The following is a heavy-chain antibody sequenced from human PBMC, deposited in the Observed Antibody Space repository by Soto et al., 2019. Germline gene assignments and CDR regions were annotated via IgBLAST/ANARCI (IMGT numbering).Heavy chain of an antibody. V-gene: IGHV1-69*01. CDR2: IIPIFGTA. CDR3: ARDTHSSGWTGLRVY. Sequence: QEQLVQSGAEVKKPGSSVKVSCKASGGTFSSYAISWVRQAPGQGLEWMGGIIPIFGTANYAQKFQGRVTITADESTRPAYMELGSLRSEDTAGYYCARDTHSSGWTGLRVYWGKGTRVTVSS. CDR1: GGTFSSYA. J-gene: IGHJ4*02. D-gene: IGHD6-19*01.